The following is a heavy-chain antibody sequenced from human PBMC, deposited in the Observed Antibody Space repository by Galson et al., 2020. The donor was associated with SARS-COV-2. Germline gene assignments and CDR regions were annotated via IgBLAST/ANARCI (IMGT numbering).Heavy chain of an antibody. V-gene: IGHV3-30-3*01. CDR3: ARDEQQLERLFRGHDI. J-gene: IGHJ3*02. CDR2: ISYDGSNK. D-gene: IGHD6-13*01. Sequence: GESLKISCAASGFTFSSYAMHWVRQAPGKGLEWVAVISYDGSNKYYADSVNGRFTISRDNSKNTLYLQMNSLRAEDTAVYYCARDEQQLERLFRGHDIWGQGTMVTVSS. CDR1: GFTFSSYA.